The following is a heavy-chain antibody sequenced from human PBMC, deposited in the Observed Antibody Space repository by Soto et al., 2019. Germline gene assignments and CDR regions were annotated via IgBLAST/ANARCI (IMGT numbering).Heavy chain of an antibody. J-gene: IGHJ6*02. Sequence: QVQLVESGGGVVQPGRSLRLSCAASGFTFSSYAMHWVRQAPGKGLEWVAVISYDGSNKYYADSVKGRFTISRDNSKNKLYLLMNSLRAEDAAVDYCARETAVADPALVFYYYYGMDVWGQGTTVTVSS. CDR1: GFTFSSYA. CDR3: ARETAVADPALVFYYYYGMDV. V-gene: IGHV3-30-3*01. D-gene: IGHD6-19*01. CDR2: ISYDGSNK.